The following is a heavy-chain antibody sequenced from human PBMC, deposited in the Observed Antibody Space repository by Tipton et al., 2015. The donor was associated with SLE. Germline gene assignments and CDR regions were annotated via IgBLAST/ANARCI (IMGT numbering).Heavy chain of an antibody. CDR3: AKVQVPAAIGDDAFDI. J-gene: IGHJ3*02. CDR2: ISYDGTYK. D-gene: IGHD2-2*02. V-gene: IGHV3-30-3*01. CDR1: GFTFSSYA. Sequence: SLRLSCEASGFTFSSYAMHWVRQAPGKGLEWVAVISYDGTYKYYAYSVKGRFTISRDNSKNTLYLQMNSLRAEDTAVYYCAKVQVPAAIGDDAFDIWGQGTMVTVSS.